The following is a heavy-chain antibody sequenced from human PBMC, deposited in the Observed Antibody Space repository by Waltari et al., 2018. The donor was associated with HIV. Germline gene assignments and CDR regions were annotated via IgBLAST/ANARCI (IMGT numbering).Heavy chain of an antibody. Sequence: QVQLVESGGGVVKPGGSVRLSCEASGFGFSGYVMGCFGQIPGKRPEWLAYVGSTGTNTHYADSVKGRFTISRDNAKNSLYLQMNSLRTDDAGVYYCARDRCGTPSCPYYYGSDVWGPGTAVTVSS. CDR3: ARDRCGTPSCPYYYGSDV. CDR1: GFGFSGYV. D-gene: IGHD1-7*01. CDR2: VGSTGTNT. J-gene: IGHJ6*02. V-gene: IGHV3-11*04.